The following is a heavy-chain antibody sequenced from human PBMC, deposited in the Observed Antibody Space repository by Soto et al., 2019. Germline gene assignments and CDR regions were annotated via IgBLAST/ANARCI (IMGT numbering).Heavy chain of an antibody. V-gene: IGHV3-23*01. J-gene: IGHJ3*02. CDR2: ISGSGGST. CDR1: GFTFSSYA. CDR3: AKFGDSGSYFSAFDI. D-gene: IGHD1-26*01. Sequence: GGSLRLSCAASGFTFSSYAMSWVRQAPGKGLEWVSAISGSGGSTYYADSVKGRFNISRDNSKNTLYMQMNSLRAEDTAVYYCAKFGDSGSYFSAFDIWGQGTMVTVSS.